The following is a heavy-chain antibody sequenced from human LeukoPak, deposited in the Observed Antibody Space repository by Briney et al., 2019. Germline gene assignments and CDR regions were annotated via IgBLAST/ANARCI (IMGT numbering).Heavy chain of an antibody. CDR3: ARHAASPGYDAFDI. J-gene: IGHJ3*02. V-gene: IGHV4-39*06. CDR1: GGSISSSSYY. D-gene: IGHD5-18*01. CDR2: IYYSGST. Sequence: PSDTLSLTCTVSGGSISSSSYYWGWIRQPPGKGLEWIGSIYYSGSTYYNPSLKSRVTISVDTSKNQFPLKLSSATAADTAVYYCARHAASPGYDAFDIWGQGTMVTVSS.